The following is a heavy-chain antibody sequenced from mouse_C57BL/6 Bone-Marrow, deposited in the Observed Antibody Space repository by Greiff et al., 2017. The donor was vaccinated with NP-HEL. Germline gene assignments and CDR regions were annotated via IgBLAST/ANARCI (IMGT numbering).Heavy chain of an antibody. J-gene: IGHJ2*01. Sequence: VKLQQPGAELVMPGASVKLSCKASGYTFTSYWMHWVKRRPGQGLEWIGEIDPSDSYTNYNQKFKGKSTLTVDKSSSTAYMQLSSLTSEDSAVYYCARGTLLRPLDYWGQGTTLTVSS. D-gene: IGHD1-2*01. V-gene: IGHV1-69*01. CDR1: GYTFTSYW. CDR3: ARGTLLRPLDY. CDR2: IDPSDSYT.